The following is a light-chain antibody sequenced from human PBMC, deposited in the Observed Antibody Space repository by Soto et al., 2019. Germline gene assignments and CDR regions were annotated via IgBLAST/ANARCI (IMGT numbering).Light chain of an antibody. CDR1: QSVSSN. V-gene: IGKV3-15*01. Sequence: EIVMTQSPAILSVSPGERATLSCRASQSVSSNLAWYQQKPGQAPRLLIYGASTRATGISARFSGSGSGTEFTLSISSLQSEDFAIYYCQQHNNWPRTFGQGTKLEIK. J-gene: IGKJ2*01. CDR3: QQHNNWPRT. CDR2: GAS.